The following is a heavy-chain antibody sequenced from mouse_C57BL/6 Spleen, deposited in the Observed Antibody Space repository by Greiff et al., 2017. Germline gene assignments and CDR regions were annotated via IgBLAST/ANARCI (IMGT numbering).Heavy chain of an antibody. J-gene: IGHJ4*01. D-gene: IGHD1-1*01. CDR3: TRYYYYGSNYAMDY. V-gene: IGHV1-15*01. CDR1: GYTFTDYE. CDR2: IDPETGGT. Sequence: QVQLKQSGAELVRPGASVTLSCKASGYTFTDYEMHWVKQTPVPGLEWIGAIDPETGGTAYNQKFKGKAILTADKSSSTAYMELRSLTSEDSAVYYCTRYYYYGSNYAMDYWGQGASVTVSS.